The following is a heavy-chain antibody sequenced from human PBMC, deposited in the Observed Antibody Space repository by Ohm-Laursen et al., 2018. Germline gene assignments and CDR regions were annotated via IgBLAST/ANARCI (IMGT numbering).Heavy chain of an antibody. D-gene: IGHD6-19*01. CDR3: AKGDSSGWH. Sequence: SLRLSCTASGFTFDDYAMHWVRQAPGKGLEWVSGISWNSGSIGYADSVKGRFTISRDNAKNSLYLQMNSLRAEDTALYYCAKGDSSGWHSGQGTLVTVSS. CDR1: GFTFDDYA. J-gene: IGHJ4*02. V-gene: IGHV3-9*01. CDR2: ISWNSGSI.